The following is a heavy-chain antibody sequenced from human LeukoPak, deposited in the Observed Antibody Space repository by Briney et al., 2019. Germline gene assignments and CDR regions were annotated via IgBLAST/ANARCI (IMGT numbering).Heavy chain of an antibody. D-gene: IGHD4-11*01. CDR1: GGSISSGSYY. CDR2: IYTSGST. V-gene: IGHV4-61*02. Sequence: SETLSLTCTVSGGSISSGSYYWSWIRQPAGKGLEWIGRIYTSGSTNYNPSLKSRVTISVDTSKNQFSLKLSSVTAADTAVYYCARGLGPSNWFDPWGQGTLVTVSS. J-gene: IGHJ5*02. CDR3: ARGLGPSNWFDP.